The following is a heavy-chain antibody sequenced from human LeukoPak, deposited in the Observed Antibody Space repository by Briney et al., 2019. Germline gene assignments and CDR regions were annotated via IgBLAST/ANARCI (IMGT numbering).Heavy chain of an antibody. J-gene: IGHJ3*02. Sequence: GESLKISCKGSGYSFSTHWIGWARQMPGKGLEWMAMIYPGNSDTTYRPSFQGQVIISADKSINTAYLQWSSLKASDTAMYYCARLLDGSGSYAPFDIWGQGTMVTVSS. CDR3: ARLLDGSGSYAPFDI. D-gene: IGHD3-10*01. CDR1: GYSFSTHW. V-gene: IGHV5-51*01. CDR2: IYPGNSDT.